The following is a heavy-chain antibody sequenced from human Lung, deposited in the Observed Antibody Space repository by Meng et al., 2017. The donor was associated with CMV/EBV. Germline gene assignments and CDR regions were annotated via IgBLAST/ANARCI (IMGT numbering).Heavy chain of an antibody. CDR3: ARGNGWRFDY. Sequence: QGRRVQSVYALTKPRASLTASGQASGSPFTSSSMNWVRHAPGTGVKGLGWINIMTGTPTYAQGCTGWFGLSSDTSVSTPYLQIHSLKGDGTAVYDCARGNGWRFDYLGQGTLVTVSS. V-gene: IGHV7-4-1*01. CDR2: INIMTGTP. CDR1: GSPFTSSS. J-gene: IGHJ4*02. D-gene: IGHD6-19*01.